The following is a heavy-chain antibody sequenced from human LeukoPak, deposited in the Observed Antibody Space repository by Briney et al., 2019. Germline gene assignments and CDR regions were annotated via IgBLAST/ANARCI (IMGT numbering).Heavy chain of an antibody. CDR2: ISAYNGNT. J-gene: IGHJ4*02. CDR1: GYTFTSYY. D-gene: IGHD6-13*01. V-gene: IGHV1-18*04. Sequence: ASVKVSCKASGYTFTSYYMHWVRQAPGQGLEWMGWISAYNGNTNYAQKLQGRVTMTTDTSTSTAYMELRSLRSDDTAVYYCARDIAAAGTVCDYWGQGTLVTVSS. CDR3: ARDIAAAGTVCDY.